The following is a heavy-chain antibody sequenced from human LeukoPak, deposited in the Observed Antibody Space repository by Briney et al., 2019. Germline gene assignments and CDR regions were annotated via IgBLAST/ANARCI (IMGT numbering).Heavy chain of an antibody. V-gene: IGHV3-23*01. Sequence: GGSLRLSCSVSGFTFGNYAMTWVRQAPGKGLESVSSISTDGTTYYAHSVRGRFTLSRDNSKNTLHLQMRSLGAEDTAVYYCAKDRTSLGVYYFDYWGQGTLVTVSS. CDR3: AKDRTSLGVYYFDY. J-gene: IGHJ4*02. CDR1: GFTFGNYA. D-gene: IGHD3-16*01. CDR2: ISTDGTT.